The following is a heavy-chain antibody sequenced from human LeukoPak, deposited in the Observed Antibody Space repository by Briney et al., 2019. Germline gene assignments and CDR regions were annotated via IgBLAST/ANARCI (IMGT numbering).Heavy chain of an antibody. D-gene: IGHD3-10*01. J-gene: IGHJ6*02. CDR1: GFTFSDYY. CDR3: ASLYGSGSYAGYYYGMDV. Sequence: GGSLRLSCAASGFTFSDYYMSWIRQAPGKGLEWVSYISSSGSTIYYADSVKGRFTISRDNAKNSLYLQMNSLRAEDTAVYYCASLYGSGSYAGYYYGMDVWGQGTTVTVSS. V-gene: IGHV3-11*01. CDR2: ISSSGSTI.